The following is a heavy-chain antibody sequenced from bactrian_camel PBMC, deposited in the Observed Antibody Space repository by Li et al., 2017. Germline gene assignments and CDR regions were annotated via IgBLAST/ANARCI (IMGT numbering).Heavy chain of an antibody. CDR3: AAATWCGDSPSAFPY. Sequence: QLVESGGGSVLAGGSLTLSCTVSGFTFEDSDMLWYRQAPGDECELIATIHSNGYKTYADSVKGRFTISKDLAKHMLYLQMNSLKPEDTAMYYCAAATWCGDSPSAFPYWGQGTQVTVS. J-gene: IGHJ4*01. V-gene: IGHV3S55*01. CDR2: IHSNGYK. CDR1: GFTFEDSD. D-gene: IGHD1*01.